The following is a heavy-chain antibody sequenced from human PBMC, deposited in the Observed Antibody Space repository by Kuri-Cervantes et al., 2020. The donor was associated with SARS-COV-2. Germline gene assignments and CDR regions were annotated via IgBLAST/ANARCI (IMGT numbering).Heavy chain of an antibody. CDR3: PSGTGAKDIVVVPAAIYWFDP. V-gene: IGHV4-59*12. Sequence: SETLSLTCTGSGDSISRYYWSWMRQMPGKGLEWMGYIYYGGSTNYNRPLKSRVTISVDTSKNQFSLKLSSVTDAAMAVYYCPSGTGAKDIVVVPAAIYWFDPWGQGTLVTVSS. D-gene: IGHD2-2*01. J-gene: IGHJ5*02. CDR1: GDSISRYY. CDR2: IYYGGST.